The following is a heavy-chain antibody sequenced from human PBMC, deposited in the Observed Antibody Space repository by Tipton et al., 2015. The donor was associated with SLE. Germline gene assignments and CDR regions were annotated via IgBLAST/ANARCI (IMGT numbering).Heavy chain of an antibody. CDR3: VLVLDY. CDR2: ISSNGGST. CDR1: GFSFDDFA. J-gene: IGHJ4*02. Sequence: GSLRLSCAASGFSFDDFAMHWVRQAPGKGLEFVSSISSNGGSTYNADSVKGRFTISRDNSKNTLYLQMSSLRAEDTAVYFCVLVLDYWGQGTLVTVSS. V-gene: IGHV3-64D*06. D-gene: IGHD3-10*01.